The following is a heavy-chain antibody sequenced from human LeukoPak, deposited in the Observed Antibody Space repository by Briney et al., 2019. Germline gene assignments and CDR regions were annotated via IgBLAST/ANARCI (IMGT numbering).Heavy chain of an antibody. CDR2: VDPEDSET. D-gene: IGHD3-10*01. V-gene: IGHV1-69-2*01. Sequence: VASVKVSCKASGYTFTDYYMHWVQQAPGKGLEWMGRVDPEDSETIYAEKFQGRVTITADTSTDTAYMELSSLRSDDTAVYYCARPSRHLLWFGEEGDAFDIWGQGTMVTVSS. CDR3: ARPSRHLLWFGEEGDAFDI. J-gene: IGHJ3*02. CDR1: GYTFTDYY.